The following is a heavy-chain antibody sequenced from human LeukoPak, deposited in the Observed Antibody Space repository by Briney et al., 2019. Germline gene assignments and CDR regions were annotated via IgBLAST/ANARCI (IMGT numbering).Heavy chain of an antibody. J-gene: IGHJ4*02. CDR3: ARVKGSGYRNSIDY. CDR1: GFAFDDYA. CDR2: INWNGGST. V-gene: IGHV3-20*04. Sequence: GGSLRLSCAASGFAFDDYAMNWVRQAPGKGLEWVSGINWNGGSTYYRDSVKGRFTISRDNAKNSLYLQMNSLRAENTALYYCARVKGSGYRNSIDYWGQGTLVTVSS. D-gene: IGHD3-3*01.